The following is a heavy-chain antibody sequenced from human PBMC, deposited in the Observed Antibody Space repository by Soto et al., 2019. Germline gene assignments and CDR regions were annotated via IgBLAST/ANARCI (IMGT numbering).Heavy chain of an antibody. CDR3: ASLGSGDYGGYVGSGF. J-gene: IGHJ4*02. Sequence: EVQLVESGGGLVQPGGSLRLSCAASGFSFSVSYMTWIRQAPGKGLEWVATIKEDGSEKYYADSLRGRFTISKDNAERSLWLQVSSLRAEDTAVYYCASLGSGDYGGYVGSGFWGQGTLVIVSS. CDR1: GFSFSVSY. D-gene: IGHD4-17*01. CDR2: IKEDGSEK. V-gene: IGHV3-7*05.